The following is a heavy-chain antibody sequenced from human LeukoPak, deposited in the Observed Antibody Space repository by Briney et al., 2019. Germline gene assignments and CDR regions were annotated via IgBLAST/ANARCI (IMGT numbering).Heavy chain of an antibody. V-gene: IGHV3-23*01. CDR1: GFTFSSYA. CDR2: ISGSGGST. J-gene: IGHJ4*02. D-gene: IGHD3-10*01. CDR3: AKDMGSGSYYNGGGDY. Sequence: GGSLRLSCAASGFTFSSYAMSWVRQAPGKGLEWVSAISGSGGSTYYADSVKGRFTISRDNSKNTLYLQMNSLRAEDTAVYFCAKDMGSGSYYNGGGDYWGQGTLVTVSS.